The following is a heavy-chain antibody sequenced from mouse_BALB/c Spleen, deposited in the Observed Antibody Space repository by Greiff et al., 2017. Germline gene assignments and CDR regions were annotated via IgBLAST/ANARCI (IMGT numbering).Heavy chain of an antibody. V-gene: IGHV1-7*01. D-gene: IGHD4-1*02. CDR1: GYTFTSYW. CDR2: INPSTGYT. J-gene: IGHJ2*01. Sequence: QVQLKESGAELAKPGASVKMSCKASGYTFTSYWMHWVKQRPGQGLEWIGYINPSTGYTEYNQKFKDKATLTADKSSSTAYMQLSSLTSEDSAVYYCGTTGTVDYWGQGTTLTVSS. CDR3: GTTGTVDY.